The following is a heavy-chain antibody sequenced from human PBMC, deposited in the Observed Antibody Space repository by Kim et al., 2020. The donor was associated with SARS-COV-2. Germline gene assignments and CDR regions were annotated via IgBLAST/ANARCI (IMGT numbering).Heavy chain of an antibody. CDR1: GGTFSSYA. Sequence: SVKVSCKASGGTFSSYAISWVRQAPGQGLEWMGGIIPIFGTANYAQKFQGRVTITADESTSTAYMELSSLRSEDTAVYYCARPYGSGSYPLSYYGMDVWGQGTTVTVSS. J-gene: IGHJ6*02. D-gene: IGHD3-10*01. V-gene: IGHV1-69*13. CDR3: ARPYGSGSYPLSYYGMDV. CDR2: IIPIFGTA.